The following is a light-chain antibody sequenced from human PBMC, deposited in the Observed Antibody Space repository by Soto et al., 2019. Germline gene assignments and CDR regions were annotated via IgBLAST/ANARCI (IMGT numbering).Light chain of an antibody. CDR2: GAS. V-gene: IGKV3-20*01. J-gene: IGKJ2*01. CDR3: QQYRRSPMHT. CDR1: QSVSSNY. Sequence: EIVLTQSPGTLSLSPGERATLSCRASQSVSSNYLAWYQQKPGQAPRLHIYGASTRATGIPARFSGSGSGTGFTLTISRLEPEDFAVDYCQQYRRSPMHTFGQGTKLEIK.